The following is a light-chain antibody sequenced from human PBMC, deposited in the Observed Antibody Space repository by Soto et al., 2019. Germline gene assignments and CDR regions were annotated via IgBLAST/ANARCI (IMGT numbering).Light chain of an antibody. V-gene: IGKV3-20*01. CDR3: QQYGSSPPLT. Sequence: EIVLTQSPGTLSLSPGERATVSCRASQSVSSNYLAWYQQKPGQAPRLLIYGASSRATGVPDRFSGSGSGTDLTLTISKLEPEDFALYYCQQYGSSPPLTFGGGTKVEIK. CDR1: QSVSSNY. J-gene: IGKJ4*01. CDR2: GAS.